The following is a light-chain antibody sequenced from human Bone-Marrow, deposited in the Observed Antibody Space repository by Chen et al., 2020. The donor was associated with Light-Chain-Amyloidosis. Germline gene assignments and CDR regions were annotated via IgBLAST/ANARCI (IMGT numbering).Light chain of an antibody. Sequence: EIVLTQSPGTLSLSPGERATLSCRASQSVNNYLAWYQQKPGQAPKLLIYDAYNRAAGIPDRFSASGSGTDFTLTISSLEPEDFAVYYCQQRASWPGTFGPGTKVYIK. CDR1: QSVNNY. V-gene: IGKV3-11*01. CDR3: QQRASWPGT. CDR2: DAY. J-gene: IGKJ3*01.